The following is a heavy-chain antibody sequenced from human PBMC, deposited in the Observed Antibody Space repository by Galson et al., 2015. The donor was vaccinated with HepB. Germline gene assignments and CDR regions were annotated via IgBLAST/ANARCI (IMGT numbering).Heavy chain of an antibody. CDR3: ARGLAVAGTAFDI. CDR1: GYTFTSHG. V-gene: IGHV1-18*04. J-gene: IGHJ3*02. Sequence: QSGAEVKKPGESLKISCNASGYTFTSHGISWGRQAPGQGLEWMGWISAYNGNTNYAQKLQGRVTMTTDTSTSTAYMELRSLRSGDTAVYYCARGLAVAGTAFDIWGQGTMVTVSS. CDR2: ISAYNGNT. D-gene: IGHD6-19*01.